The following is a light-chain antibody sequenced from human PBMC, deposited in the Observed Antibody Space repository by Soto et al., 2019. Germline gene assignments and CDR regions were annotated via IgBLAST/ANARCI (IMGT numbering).Light chain of an antibody. V-gene: IGKV1-39*01. J-gene: IGKJ2*01. CDR1: QSIATF. Sequence: DIQMVQSPSSLSASLGDRVTITCRASQSIATFLSWYQQHFGQAPKLIISRASNLRNGIPSRFSGDGSGTDFTLTINGLQPEDFAAYYCQQTCSSAYILGPGTRLELK. CDR2: RAS. CDR3: QQTCSSAYI.